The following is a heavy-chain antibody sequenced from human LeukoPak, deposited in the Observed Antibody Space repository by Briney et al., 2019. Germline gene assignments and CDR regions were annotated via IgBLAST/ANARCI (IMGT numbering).Heavy chain of an antibody. D-gene: IGHD6-19*01. J-gene: IGHJ4*02. CDR2: IYYSGST. CDR1: GGSMSPYH. CDR3: ARAVSGRFDY. Sequence: TSETLSLTCTVSGGSMSPYHWGWIRQPPGKGLEWTGCIYYSGSTNYNPSLKSRVTISVDTSKNQFSLKLSSVTAADTAIYYCARAVSGRFDYWGQGTLVTVSS. V-gene: IGHV4-59*08.